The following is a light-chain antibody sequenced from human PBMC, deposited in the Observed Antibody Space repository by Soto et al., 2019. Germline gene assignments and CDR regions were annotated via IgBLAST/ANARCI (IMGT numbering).Light chain of an antibody. CDR3: QQRSNWLT. V-gene: IGKV3-11*01. Sequence: EIVLTQSPATLSLYPGERATLSCRASQSISRYLGWYQHKPCQAPRLIIYDASNRAPVIPDRFSGSGSGTDFTLTISRLEPEDCAISYCQQRSNWLTLGQGTRLE. CDR2: DAS. CDR1: QSISRY. J-gene: IGKJ5*01.